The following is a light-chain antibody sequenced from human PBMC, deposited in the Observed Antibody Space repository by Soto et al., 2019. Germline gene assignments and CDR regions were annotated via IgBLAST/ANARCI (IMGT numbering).Light chain of an antibody. CDR2: GAS. CDR3: QQYGSSSWT. CDR1: QSVSSDY. V-gene: IGKV3-20*01. J-gene: IGKJ1*01. Sequence: EIVLTQSPGTLSLSPGERATLSCRASQSVSSDYLAWYQQKPGQAPRLLIYGASSRAAGIPDRFSGSGSGTDFTLTISRLEPEDFAVYYCQQYGSSSWTFGQVTKVEIK.